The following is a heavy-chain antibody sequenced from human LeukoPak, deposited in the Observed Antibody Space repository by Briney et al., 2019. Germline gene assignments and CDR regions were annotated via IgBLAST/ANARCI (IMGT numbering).Heavy chain of an antibody. V-gene: IGHV3-23*01. D-gene: IGHD3-10*01. Sequence: GGSLRLSCAASGFTFSSYAMSWVRQARGKGLEWVSAISGSGDSTYYADSVKGRFTISRDNSKNTLYLQMNSLRAEDTAVYYCAKTYGSGSRSAYYYYGMGVWGQGTTVTVSS. CDR2: ISGSGDST. CDR1: GFTFSSYA. J-gene: IGHJ6*02. CDR3: AKTYGSGSRSAYYYYGMGV.